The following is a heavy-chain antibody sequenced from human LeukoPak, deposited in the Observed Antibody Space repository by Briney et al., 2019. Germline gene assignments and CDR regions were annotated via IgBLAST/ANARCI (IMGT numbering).Heavy chain of an antibody. J-gene: IGHJ5*02. Sequence: SETLSLTCTVSGGSISSSSYYWGWIRQPPGKGLEWIGSIYYSGSTYYNPSLKSRLSMSVDTPKKQFSLNLRSVTAADTAVYYCVRGPYGSSISWFDPWGQVLLVTVSS. V-gene: IGHV4-39*07. CDR2: IYYSGST. D-gene: IGHD3-10*01. CDR1: GGSISSSSYY. CDR3: VRGPYGSSISWFDP.